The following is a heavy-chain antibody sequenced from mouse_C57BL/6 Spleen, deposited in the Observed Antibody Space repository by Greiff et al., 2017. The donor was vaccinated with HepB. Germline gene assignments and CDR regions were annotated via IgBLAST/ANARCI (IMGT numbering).Heavy chain of an antibody. D-gene: IGHD2-2*01. Sequence: QVQLQQPGAELVMPGASVKLSCKASGYTFTSYWMHWVKQRPGQGLEWIGEIDPSDSYTNYNQKFKGKSTLTVDKSSSTAYMQLSSLTSEASAVYYCARGFGYYFDYWGQGTTLTVSS. V-gene: IGHV1-69*01. CDR2: IDPSDSYT. CDR3: ARGFGYYFDY. J-gene: IGHJ2*01. CDR1: GYTFTSYW.